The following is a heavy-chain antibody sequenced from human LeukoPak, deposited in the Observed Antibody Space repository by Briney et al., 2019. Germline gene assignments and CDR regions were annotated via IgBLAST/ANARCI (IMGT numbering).Heavy chain of an antibody. CDR1: GYTFTGYY. CDR3: ARDQYDILTGYYFDY. CDR2: INPNSGGT. V-gene: IGHV1-2*02. Sequence: GASVKVSCKASGYTFTGYYMHWVRQAPGQGLEWMGWINPNSGGTNYAQKFQGRVTMTRDTSISTAYMELSRLRSDDTAVYYCARDQYDILTGYYFDYWVKGTLVTVSS. D-gene: IGHD3-9*01. J-gene: IGHJ4*02.